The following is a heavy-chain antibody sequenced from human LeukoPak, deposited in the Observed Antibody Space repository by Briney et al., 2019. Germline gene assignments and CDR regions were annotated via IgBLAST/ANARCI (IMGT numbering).Heavy chain of an antibody. CDR2: INAGNGNT. CDR3: ARGVRVVPAALNWFDP. CDR1: GYTFTSYA. D-gene: IGHD2-2*01. J-gene: IGHJ5*02. V-gene: IGHV1-3*01. Sequence: ASVKVSCKASGYTFTSYAMHWVRQAPGQRIEWMGWINAGNGNTKYSQKFQGRVTITRDTSASTAYMELSSLRSEDTAVYYCARGVRVVPAALNWFDPWGQGTLVTVSS.